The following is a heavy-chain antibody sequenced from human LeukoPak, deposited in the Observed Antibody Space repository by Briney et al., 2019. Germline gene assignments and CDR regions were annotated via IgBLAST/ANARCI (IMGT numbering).Heavy chain of an antibody. J-gene: IGHJ6*03. CDR3: ARGGPRGLGLLGYCSGGSCYYMDV. CDR1: GGSFSGYY. Sequence: PSETLSLTCAVYGGSFSGYYWSWIRQPPGKGLKWIGEINHSGSTNYNPSLKSRVTISVDTSKNQFSLKLSSVTAADTAVYYCARGGPRGLGLLGYCSGGSCYYMDVWGKGTTVTVSS. CDR2: INHSGST. V-gene: IGHV4-34*01. D-gene: IGHD2-15*01.